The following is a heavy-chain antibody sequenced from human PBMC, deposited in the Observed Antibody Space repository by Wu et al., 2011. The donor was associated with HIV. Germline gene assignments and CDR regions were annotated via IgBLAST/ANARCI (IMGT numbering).Heavy chain of an antibody. V-gene: IGHV1-2*02. J-gene: IGHJ4*02. D-gene: IGHD2-15*01. CDR1: GYTFTGYY. Sequence: QVHLVQSGAEVKKPGASVKLSCKASGYTFTGYYMYWVRQAPGQGLEWVGWINPNNGGTNYAQKFQGRVTMTRDTSISTAYMELSRLRSDDTAVYYCARPYCSGGNCLGFDFWGQGTLVTVSS. CDR3: ARPYCSGGNCLGFDF. CDR2: INPNNGGT.